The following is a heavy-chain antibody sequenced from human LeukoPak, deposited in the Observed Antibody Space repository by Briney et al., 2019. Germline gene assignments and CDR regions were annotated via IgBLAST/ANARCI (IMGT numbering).Heavy chain of an antibody. Sequence: GGSPRLSCAASGFTFITYSMNWVRQAPGKGLQWVSYISDSGAGMYYADSVKGRFTISRDNAKNSLYLQMNSLRDEDTGVYYCARDSGNSFDYWGQGTLVTVSS. J-gene: IGHJ4*02. V-gene: IGHV3-48*02. CDR2: ISDSGAGM. CDR3: ARDSGNSFDY. CDR1: GFTFITYS.